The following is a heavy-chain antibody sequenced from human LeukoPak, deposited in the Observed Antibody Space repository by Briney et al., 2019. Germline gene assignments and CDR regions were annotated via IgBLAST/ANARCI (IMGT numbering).Heavy chain of an antibody. V-gene: IGHV1-69*04. D-gene: IGHD5-24*01. J-gene: IGHJ4*02. Sequence: GASVKVSCKASGGTFSSYAISWVRQAPGQGLEWMGRIIPILGIANYAQKFQGRVTITADKSTSTAYMELSSLRSEDTAVCYCARGGDGYNFGYWGQGTLVTVSS. CDR1: GGTFSSYA. CDR2: IIPILGIA. CDR3: ARGGDGYNFGY.